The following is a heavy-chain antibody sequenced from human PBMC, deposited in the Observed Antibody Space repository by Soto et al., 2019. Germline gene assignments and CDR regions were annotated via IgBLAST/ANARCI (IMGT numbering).Heavy chain of an antibody. V-gene: IGHV1-58*01. D-gene: IGHD1-1*01. CDR1: GFTFTSSA. Sequence: SVKVSFKASGFTFTSSAVQWVRQARGQRLEWIGWIVVGSGNTNYAQKFQERVTITRDMSTSTAYMELSSLRSEDTAVYYCAAGAARSGTRNYYYGMDVWGQGTTVTVS. CDR2: IVVGSGNT. J-gene: IGHJ6*02. CDR3: AAGAARSGTRNYYYGMDV.